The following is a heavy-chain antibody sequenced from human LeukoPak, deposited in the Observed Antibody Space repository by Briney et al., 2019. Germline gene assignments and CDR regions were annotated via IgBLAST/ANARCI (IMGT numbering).Heavy chain of an antibody. J-gene: IGHJ6*03. CDR3: ARAPIYYDSSGPYSYYMDV. CDR2: INWNGGST. D-gene: IGHD3-22*01. Sequence: GGSLRLSCTASGLTFDDYGMNWVRQAPGTGLEWVSGINWNGGSTGYADSVKGRFTISRDNAKTSLYLQMNSLRAEDTALYYCARAPIYYDSSGPYSYYMDVWGKGTTVTVSS. CDR1: GLTFDDYG. V-gene: IGHV3-20*04.